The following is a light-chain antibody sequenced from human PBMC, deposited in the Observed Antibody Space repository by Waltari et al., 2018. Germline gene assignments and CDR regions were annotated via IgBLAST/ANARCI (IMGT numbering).Light chain of an antibody. CDR1: NIGSKS. CDR3: QVWDSSSDHWV. V-gene: IGLV3-21*02. CDR2: DDS. Sequence: SYVLTQPPSVSVAPGQTARITCGGNNIGSKSVHWYQQKPGQAPVLVVYDDSDRPSGISERFSDSNAGNTATLTISRVEAGDEADYYCQVWDSSSDHWVFGGGTKLTVL. J-gene: IGLJ3*02.